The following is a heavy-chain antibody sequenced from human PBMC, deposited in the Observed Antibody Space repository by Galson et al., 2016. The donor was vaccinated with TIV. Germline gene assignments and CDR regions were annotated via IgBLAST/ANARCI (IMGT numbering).Heavy chain of an antibody. V-gene: IGHV3-9*01. CDR2: ISGNSFYK. CDR3: AKARGQRYGSPQDYYYGMDL. CDR1: GFTFDEYA. Sequence: SLRLSCAASGFTFDEYAIHWVRQAPGRGLEWVSGISGNSFYKGYADSVKGRFTISRDNAKKSLYLQLNSLRAEDTALYYCAKARGQRYGSPQDYYYGMDLWGQGTPVTVS. J-gene: IGHJ6*02. D-gene: IGHD3-10*01.